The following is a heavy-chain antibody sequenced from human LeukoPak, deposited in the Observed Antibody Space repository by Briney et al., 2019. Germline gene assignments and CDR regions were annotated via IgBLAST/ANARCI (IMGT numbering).Heavy chain of an antibody. CDR3: ARQDIVVVPAAKFGFDP. D-gene: IGHD2-2*01. CDR1: GGSIRSYY. CDR2: MYYTGST. J-gene: IGHJ5*02. V-gene: IGHV4-59*08. Sequence: KPSETLSLTCTVSGGSIRSYYWTWIRQPPGKGLEWIGYMYYTGSTYYNPSLKSRVTISVDTSKNQFSLKLSSVTAADTAVYYCARQDIVVVPAAKFGFDPWGQGTLVTVSS.